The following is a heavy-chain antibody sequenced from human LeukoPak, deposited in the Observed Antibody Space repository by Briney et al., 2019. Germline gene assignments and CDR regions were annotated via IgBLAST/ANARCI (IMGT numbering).Heavy chain of an antibody. V-gene: IGHV4-59*01. D-gene: IGHD2-15*01. CDR3: ARGRLGYCSGGSCYTDWPFDY. CDR2: IYYSGNT. Sequence: SETLSLTCTVSGGSISSYYWSWIRQPPGKGLEWIGYIYYSGNTNYNPSLKSRVTISVDTSKNQFSLKLSSVTAADTAVYYCARGRLGYCSGGSCYTDWPFDYWGQGTLVTVSS. CDR1: GGSISSYY. J-gene: IGHJ4*02.